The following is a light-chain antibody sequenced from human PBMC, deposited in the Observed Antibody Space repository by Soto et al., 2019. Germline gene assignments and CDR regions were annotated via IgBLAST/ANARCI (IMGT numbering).Light chain of an antibody. CDR3: QSYDADFVI. V-gene: IGLV2-14*01. Sequence: QSALTQPASVSGSPGQSITISCTGTRSDVGGYNYVSWYQQHPGKAPKLMIYEGINRPSGVSNRFSGSKSGNTASLTISGLQAEDEADYYCQSYDADFVIFGGGTKLTVL. CDR2: EGI. J-gene: IGLJ2*01. CDR1: RSDVGGYNY.